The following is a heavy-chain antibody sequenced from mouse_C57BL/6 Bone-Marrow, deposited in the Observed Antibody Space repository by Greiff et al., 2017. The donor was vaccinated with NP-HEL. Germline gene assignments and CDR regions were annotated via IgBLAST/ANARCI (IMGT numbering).Heavy chain of an antibody. J-gene: IGHJ2*01. CDR3: TRSYYDLYYFDY. V-gene: IGHV1-15*01. D-gene: IGHD2-4*01. CDR2: IDPETGGT. Sequence: VKLQQSGAELVRPGASVTLSCKASGYTFTDYEMHWVKQTPVHGLEWIGAIDPETGGTAYNQKFKGKAILTADKSSSTAYMELRSLTSEDSAVYYCTRSYYDLYYFDYWGQGTTLTVSS. CDR1: GYTFTDYE.